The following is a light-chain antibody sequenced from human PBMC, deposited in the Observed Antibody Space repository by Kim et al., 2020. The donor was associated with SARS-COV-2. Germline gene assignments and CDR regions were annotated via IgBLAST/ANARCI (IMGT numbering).Light chain of an antibody. CDR1: QSVSSN. J-gene: IGKJ1*01. CDR2: GAS. V-gene: IGKV3-15*01. CDR3: QQYNNWPPT. Sequence: IVMTQSPATLSVSPGERATLSCRASQSVSSNLAWYQQKPGQAPRLLIYGASTRATGIPARFSGSGSGTEFTLTISSLQSEDFAVYYCQQYNNWPPTVGQGTKVDIK.